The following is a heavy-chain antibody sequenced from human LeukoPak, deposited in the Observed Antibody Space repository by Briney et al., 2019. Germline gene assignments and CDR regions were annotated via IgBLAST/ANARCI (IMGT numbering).Heavy chain of an antibody. J-gene: IGHJ6*03. CDR3: ARAKVYYYYYMDV. D-gene: IGHD4/OR15-4a*01. Sequence: SETLSLTCAVSGYSISSGYYWGWIRQPPGKGLEWIGEINHSGSTNYNPSLKSRVTISVDTSKNQFSLKLSSVTAADTAVYYCARAKVYYYYYMDVWGKGTTVTVSS. CDR1: GYSISSGYY. V-gene: IGHV4-38-2*01. CDR2: INHSGST.